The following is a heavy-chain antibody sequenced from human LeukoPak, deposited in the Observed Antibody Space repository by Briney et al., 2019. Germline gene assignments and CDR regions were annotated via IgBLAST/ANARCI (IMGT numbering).Heavy chain of an antibody. J-gene: IGHJ3*02. V-gene: IGHV3-48*03. D-gene: IGHD6-19*01. Sequence: PGGSLRLSCAASGFTFSSYEMNWVRQAPGKGLEWVSYISSSGSTIYYSDSVKGRSTISRDNAKNSLYLQMNSLRAEDTAVYYCARADDSGWYAFDIWGQGTMVTVSS. CDR2: ISSSGSTI. CDR3: ARADDSGWYAFDI. CDR1: GFTFSSYE.